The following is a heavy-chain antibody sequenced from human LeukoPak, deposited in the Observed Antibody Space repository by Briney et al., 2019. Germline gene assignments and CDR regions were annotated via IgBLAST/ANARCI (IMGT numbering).Heavy chain of an antibody. CDR1: GGTFSSYA. Sequence: ASVKVSCKASGGTFSSYAISWVRQAPGQGLEWMGGIIPIFGTANYAQKFQGRVTITTDESTSTAYMELSSLRSEDTAVYYCARDIRPYYYDSSGYPTPAKYFDYWGQGTLVTVSS. V-gene: IGHV1-69*05. CDR3: ARDIRPYYYDSSGYPTPAKYFDY. CDR2: IIPIFGTA. J-gene: IGHJ4*02. D-gene: IGHD3-22*01.